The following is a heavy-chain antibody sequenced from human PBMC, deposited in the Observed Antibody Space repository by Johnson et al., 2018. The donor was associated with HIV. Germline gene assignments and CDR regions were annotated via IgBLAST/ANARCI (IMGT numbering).Heavy chain of an antibody. V-gene: IGHV3-23*04. J-gene: IGHJ3*02. CDR3: VRPAAAGRDDAFDI. CDR1: GFTFSSYA. D-gene: IGHD6-13*01. CDR2: ISGSGSTI. Sequence: VQLVESGGGLVQPGGSLRLSCAASGFTFSSYAMSWVRQAPGKGLEWVSAISGSGSTIYYADSVKGRFTISRDNSKNTLFLQMNSLRAEDTAVYYCVRPAAAGRDDAFDIWGQGTMVTVSS.